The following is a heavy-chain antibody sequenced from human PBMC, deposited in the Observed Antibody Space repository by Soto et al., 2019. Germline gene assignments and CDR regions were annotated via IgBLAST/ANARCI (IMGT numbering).Heavy chain of an antibody. Sequence: QVQLVESGGGLVKPGGSLRLSCAASGFTFSDYVMSWIRQAPGKGLEWVSYISSSSTYTNYADSLKGRFTISRDNAKNSLYLQMNSLRAEDTAVYYCARDRMEYGMDVWGQGTAVTVSS. V-gene: IGHV3-11*05. CDR3: ARDRMEYGMDV. D-gene: IGHD1-1*01. CDR2: ISSSSTYT. J-gene: IGHJ6*02. CDR1: GFTFSDYV.